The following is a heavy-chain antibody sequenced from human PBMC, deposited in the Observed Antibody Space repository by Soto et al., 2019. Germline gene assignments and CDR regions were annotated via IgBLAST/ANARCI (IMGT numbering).Heavy chain of an antibody. CDR3: AREEKGGMDV. CDR1: GGSISSSSYY. V-gene: IGHV4-39*07. CDR2: IYYSGST. J-gene: IGHJ6*02. Sequence: SETLSLTCTVSGGSISSSSYYWGWIRQPPGKGLEWIGSIYYSGSTYYNPSLKSRVTISVDTSKNQFSLKLSSVTAADTAVYYCAREEKGGMDVWGQGTTVTVSS.